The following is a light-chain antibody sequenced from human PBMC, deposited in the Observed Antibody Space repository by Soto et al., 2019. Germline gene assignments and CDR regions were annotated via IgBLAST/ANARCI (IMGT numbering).Light chain of an antibody. J-gene: IGKJ1*01. Sequence: ILLTHAPSTLSVSPEERATLSCRASQSIGSNLAWYQQKPGQAPRLLIHGASTRAPGFPARFSGSGSGTDFTLTISSLQSEDFAVYYCQQYNNWPWTFGQGTKVDIK. CDR2: GAS. V-gene: IGKV3-15*01. CDR1: QSIGSN. CDR3: QQYNNWPWT.